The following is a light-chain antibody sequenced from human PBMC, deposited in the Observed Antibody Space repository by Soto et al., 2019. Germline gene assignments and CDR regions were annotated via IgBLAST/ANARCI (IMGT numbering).Light chain of an antibody. CDR3: AAWDDSLNGPV. Sequence: QLVLTQPPSVSEAPRQRVTISCSGSSSNIGNNAVNWYQQLPGKAPKLLIYYDDLLPSGVSDRFSGSKSGTSASLAISGLQSEDEADYYCAAWDDSLNGPVFGTGTKVTVL. CDR1: SSNIGNNA. CDR2: YDD. V-gene: IGLV1-36*01. J-gene: IGLJ1*01.